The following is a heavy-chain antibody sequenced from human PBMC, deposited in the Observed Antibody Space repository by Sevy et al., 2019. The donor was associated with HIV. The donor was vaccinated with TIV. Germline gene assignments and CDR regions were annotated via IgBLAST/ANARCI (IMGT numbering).Heavy chain of an antibody. Sequence: ASVKVSCKASGYTFTGYYMHWVRQAPGQGLEWMGWINPNSGGTNYAQKFQGWVTMTRDTSISTAYMELSRLRSDDTAVYYCAREVRGFWSGYYRFDPWGQGTLVTVSS. J-gene: IGHJ5*02. CDR1: GYTFTGYY. D-gene: IGHD3-3*01. CDR3: AREVRGFWSGYYRFDP. CDR2: INPNSGGT. V-gene: IGHV1-2*04.